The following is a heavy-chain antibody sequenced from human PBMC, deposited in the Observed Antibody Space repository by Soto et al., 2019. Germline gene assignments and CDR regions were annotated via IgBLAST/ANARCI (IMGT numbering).Heavy chain of an antibody. CDR1: GFTFSSYG. V-gene: IGHV3-33*01. CDR3: ARDSYGMDV. J-gene: IGHJ6*02. CDR2: IWYDGSNK. Sequence: GGSLRLSCAASGFTFSSYGMHWVRQAPGKGLEWVAVIWYDGSNKYYADSVKGRFTISRDNSKSTLYLQMNSLRAEDTAVYYCARDSYGMDVWGQGPTVTVSS.